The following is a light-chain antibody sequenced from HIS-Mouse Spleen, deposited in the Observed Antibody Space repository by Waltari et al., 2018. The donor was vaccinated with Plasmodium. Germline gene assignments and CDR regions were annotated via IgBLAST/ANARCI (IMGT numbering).Light chain of an antibody. CDR1: SGHSSYA. J-gene: IGLJ2*01. Sequence: QLVLTQSPSASASLGASVKLTCPLSSGHSSYANAWHQQQPEKGPRYLMKLNSDGSHSKGDGIPDRFSGSSSGAERYLTISSLQSEDEADYYCQTWGTGMGVFGGGTKLTVL. V-gene: IGLV4-69*01. CDR3: QTWGTGMGV. CDR2: LNSDGSH.